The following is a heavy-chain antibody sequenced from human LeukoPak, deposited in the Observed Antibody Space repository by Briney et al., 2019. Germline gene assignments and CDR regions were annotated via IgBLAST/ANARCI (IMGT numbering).Heavy chain of an antibody. CDR2: IYYSGST. CDR3: ARHGIFGELFEAFVHYSDY. CDR1: GGSISSYY. D-gene: IGHD3-10*01. Sequence: SETLSLTCTVSGGSISSYYWSWIRQPPGKGLEWIGYIYYSGSTNYNPSLKSRVTISVDTSKNQFSLKLSSVTAADTAVYYCARHGIFGELFEAFVHYSDYWGQGTLVTVSS. J-gene: IGHJ4*02. V-gene: IGHV4-59*08.